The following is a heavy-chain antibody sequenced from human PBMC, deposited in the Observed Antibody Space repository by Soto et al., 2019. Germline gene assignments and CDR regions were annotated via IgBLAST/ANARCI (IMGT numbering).Heavy chain of an antibody. D-gene: IGHD1-1*01. CDR3: AADLPNDNYPIEY. Sequence: PGGSLRLSCAASGFTFSSAWMNWVRQAPGKGLEWVGLIKSRHDGGTTDYAAPVKGRFSISRDDSTNTLYLQMNSLITEDTAVYYCAADLPNDNYPIEYWGQGTLVTVSS. CDR2: IKSRHDGGTT. V-gene: IGHV3-15*07. J-gene: IGHJ4*02. CDR1: GFTFSSAW.